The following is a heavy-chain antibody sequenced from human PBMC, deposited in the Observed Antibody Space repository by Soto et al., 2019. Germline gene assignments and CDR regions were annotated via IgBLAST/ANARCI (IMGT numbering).Heavy chain of an antibody. J-gene: IGHJ4*02. CDR1: RYTFTSYY. CDR3: AKAKFDFWSGYWSPSLDF. CDR2: INPNNGYT. D-gene: IGHD3-3*01. V-gene: IGHV1-2*02. Sequence: ASVKVSCKASRYTFTSYYIHWVRQAPGQGLEWMGWINPNNGYTKYTQKFQGRVTVTRDTSITTAYLELTRLQSDDTAVYYCAKAKFDFWSGYWSPSLDFWGQGTLVTVSS.